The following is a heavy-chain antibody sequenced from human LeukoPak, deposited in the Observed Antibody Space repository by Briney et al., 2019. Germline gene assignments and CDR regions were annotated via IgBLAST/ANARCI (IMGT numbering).Heavy chain of an antibody. CDR1: GFPFSDFS. CDR2: TNSGGTST. D-gene: IGHD2-8*01. Sequence: SGGSLRFSVASSGFPFSDFSMSGFRKAPGKGREWISTTNSGGTSTYYAESVKGRFTISRDNSKNTLYLQMSSLRVEDTAVYYCAKQSYARSLGEGGPGTLVSVSS. CDR3: AKQSYARSLGE. V-gene: IGHV3-23*01. J-gene: IGHJ4*02.